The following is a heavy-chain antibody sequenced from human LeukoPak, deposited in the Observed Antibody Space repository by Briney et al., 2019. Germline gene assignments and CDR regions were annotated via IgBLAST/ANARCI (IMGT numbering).Heavy chain of an antibody. CDR3: ATDPWELPYP. V-gene: IGHV3-11*01. Sequence: GGSLRLSCAASGFTFTDYYMSWIRQAPGKGLEWVSYITNSGTTIYYADSVKGRFTISRDNAKNSLYLQMNSLRAEDTAVYYCATDPWELPYPWGQGTLVTVSS. CDR1: GFTFTDYY. J-gene: IGHJ5*02. D-gene: IGHD1-26*01. CDR2: ITNSGTTI.